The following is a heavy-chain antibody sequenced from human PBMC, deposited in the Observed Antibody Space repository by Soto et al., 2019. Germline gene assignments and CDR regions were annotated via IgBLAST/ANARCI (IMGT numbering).Heavy chain of an antibody. Sequence: GGSLRLSCAASGFTFSSYAMSWVRQAPGKGLVWVSRISSDGSSTSYADSVKGRFTISRDNAKNTLYLQMNSLRAEDTAVYYCARDPSSLYYFDYWGQGTLVTVSS. J-gene: IGHJ4*02. V-gene: IGHV3-74*01. CDR1: GFTFSSYA. CDR2: ISSDGSST. CDR3: ARDPSSLYYFDY.